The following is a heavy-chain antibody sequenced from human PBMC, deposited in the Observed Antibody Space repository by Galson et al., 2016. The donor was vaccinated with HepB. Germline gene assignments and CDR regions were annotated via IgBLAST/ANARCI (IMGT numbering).Heavy chain of an antibody. CDR3: ASIPPIRDCTGTSCYDYGMDV. J-gene: IGHJ6*02. V-gene: IGHV1-24*01. Sequence: SVKVSCKVSGYTLTELSMHWVRQAPGKGLERMGGFDPEDGETIYAQKFQDRVTMTEDTSTDTAYMELSSLRSEDTAVYYCASIPPIRDCTGTSCYDYGMDVWGQGTTVTVSS. CDR2: FDPEDGET. CDR1: GYTLTELS. D-gene: IGHD2-2*01.